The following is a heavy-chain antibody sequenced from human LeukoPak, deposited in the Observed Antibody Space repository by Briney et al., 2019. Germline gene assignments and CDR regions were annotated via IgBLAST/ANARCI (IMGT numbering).Heavy chain of an antibody. J-gene: IGHJ4*02. CDR1: GFTFTSYG. Sequence: GGSLRLSCAASGFTFTSYGMHWVRQAPGKGLEWVAVIWYDGSNKYYADSVKGRFTISRDNSKNTLYLQMNSLRAEDTAVCYCARVSFYDSSGYYPPDYWGQGTLVTVSS. D-gene: IGHD3-22*01. V-gene: IGHV3-33*01. CDR2: IWYDGSNK. CDR3: ARVSFYDSSGYYPPDY.